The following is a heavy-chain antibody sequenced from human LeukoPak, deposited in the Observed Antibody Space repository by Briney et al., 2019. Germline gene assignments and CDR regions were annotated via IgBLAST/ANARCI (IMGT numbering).Heavy chain of an antibody. J-gene: IGHJ5*02. CDR2: IKLDGSEK. Sequence: GGSLRLSCVASGFTFGKYWMSWVRQAPGKGLEWVANIKLDGSEKNYVDSVKGRFTISRDNTKNSLYLQMNSLRAEDTAVSYCARDQYDTWSRRGNFDPWGQGTLVIVSS. D-gene: IGHD3-3*01. V-gene: IGHV3-7*03. CDR3: ARDQYDTWSRRGNFDP. CDR1: GFTFGKYW.